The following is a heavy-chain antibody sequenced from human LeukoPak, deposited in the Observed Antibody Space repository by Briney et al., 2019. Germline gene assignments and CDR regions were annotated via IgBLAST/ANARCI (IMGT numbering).Heavy chain of an antibody. D-gene: IGHD2-21*02. CDR3: ARGYCSGDCFTLFDY. CDR2: INPNSGGT. V-gene: IGHV1-2*02. J-gene: IGHJ4*02. CDR1: GYMFTGYY. Sequence: EASVKVSCKAPGYMFTGYYMHWVRQAPGQGLEWMGWINPNSGGTNYAQKFQGRVTMTRDTSISTAYMELSSLRSDDTAVYYCARGYCSGDCFTLFDYWGQGTLVTVSS.